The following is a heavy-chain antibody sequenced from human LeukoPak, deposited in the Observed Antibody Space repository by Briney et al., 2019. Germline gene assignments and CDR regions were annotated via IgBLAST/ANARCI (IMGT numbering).Heavy chain of an antibody. D-gene: IGHD5-18*01. V-gene: IGHV4-61*09. J-gene: IGHJ6*03. CDR3: ARRGPSGYRYMDV. Sequence: SQTLSLTCTVSGGSISSTSYYWSWIRQPAGKGLEWIGHIYTTGSTNYNPSLKSRVTISLDTSKNHFSLKLSSVTAADTAVYYCARRGPSGYRYMDVWGKGTTVTVSS. CDR1: GGSISSTSYY. CDR2: IYTTGST.